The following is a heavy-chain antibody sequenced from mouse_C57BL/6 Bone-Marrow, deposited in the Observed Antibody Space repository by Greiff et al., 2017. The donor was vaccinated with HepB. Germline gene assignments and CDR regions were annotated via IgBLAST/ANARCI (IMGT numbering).Heavy chain of an antibody. CDR1: GYTFTSYW. J-gene: IGHJ3*01. CDR2: IHPNSGST. D-gene: IGHD3-1*01. CDR3: ARWGYGFAY. V-gene: IGHV1-64*01. Sequence: QVQLKESGAELVKPGASVKLSCKASGYTFTSYWMHWVKQRPGQGLEWIGMIHPNSGSTNYNEKFKSKATLTVDKSSSTAYMQLSSLTSEDSAVYYCARWGYGFAYWGQGTLVTVSA.